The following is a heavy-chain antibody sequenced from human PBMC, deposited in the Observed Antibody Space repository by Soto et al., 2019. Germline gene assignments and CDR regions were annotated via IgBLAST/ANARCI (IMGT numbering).Heavy chain of an antibody. J-gene: IGHJ5*02. CDR1: GYTFIAYY. V-gene: IGHV1-2*02. D-gene: IGHD3-10*01. CDR3: ARGTGSSWFDP. CDR2: INTRNGAT. Sequence: QVQLVQSGAEVENPGASVSVSCRASGYTFIAYYMHWVRQAPGLGLEWMGWINTRNGATKYAQKFQDRVTMTRDASISTAYMQLTRLTSDDSAVYYCARGTGSSWFDPWGQGTLVAVSS.